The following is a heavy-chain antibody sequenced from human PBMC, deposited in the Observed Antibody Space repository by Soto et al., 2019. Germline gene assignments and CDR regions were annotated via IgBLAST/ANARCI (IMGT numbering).Heavy chain of an antibody. CDR1: GFTIRNYA. D-gene: IGHD5-12*01. J-gene: IGHJ3*01. V-gene: IGHV3-23*01. CDR3: EGSWT. CDR2: ISGSSDRT. Sequence: EVQVLESGGDLVQPGGSLRLSCAAFGFTIRNYAMSWVRQAPGKALEWVSGISGSSDRTYYADSVKGRFTISKDTSSNPLYLQMNSLRVEDTAVYHCEGSWTWGQGTMVTVSS.